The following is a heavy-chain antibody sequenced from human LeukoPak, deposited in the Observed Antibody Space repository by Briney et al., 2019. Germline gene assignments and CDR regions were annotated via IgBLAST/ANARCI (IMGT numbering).Heavy chain of an antibody. CDR1: GGSISSGSYY. CDR3: AREGGYSGYFY. CDR2: IYTSGST. Sequence: PSETLSLTCTVSGGSISSGSYYWSWIRQPAGKGLEWIGRIYTSGSTNYNPSLKSRVTISVDTSKNQFSLKLSSVTAADTAVYYCAREGGYSGYFYWGQGTLVTVSS. V-gene: IGHV4-61*02. D-gene: IGHD5-12*01. J-gene: IGHJ4*02.